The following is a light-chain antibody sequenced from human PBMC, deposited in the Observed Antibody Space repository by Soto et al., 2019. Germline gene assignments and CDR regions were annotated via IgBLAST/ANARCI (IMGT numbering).Light chain of an antibody. J-gene: IGLJ2*01. CDR2: EVT. CDR3: CSYAGSSTYVV. V-gene: IGLV2-23*02. CDR1: NSDVGSYNL. Sequence: QSALTQPASVSGSPGQSITISCTGTNSDVGSYNLVSWYEQHPGKAPKLMIYEVTKRPSGVSNRFSGSKSGNTASLTISGLPAEDEADYYCCSYAGSSTYVVFGGGTKLTVL.